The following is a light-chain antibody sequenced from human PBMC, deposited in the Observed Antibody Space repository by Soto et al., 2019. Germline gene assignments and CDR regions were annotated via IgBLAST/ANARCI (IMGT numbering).Light chain of an antibody. CDR2: DAS. CDR3: LQYSSHSWT. V-gene: IGKV1-5*01. Sequence: DIQMTQSPSTLSPSVGDRVTITCRASRSISDWLAWYQQKPGKAPKLLIFDASSLKSGVPSRFSGSGSGTEFTLTISGLQPDAVATYCCLQYSSHSWTFGQGTKVEIK. J-gene: IGKJ1*01. CDR1: RSISDW.